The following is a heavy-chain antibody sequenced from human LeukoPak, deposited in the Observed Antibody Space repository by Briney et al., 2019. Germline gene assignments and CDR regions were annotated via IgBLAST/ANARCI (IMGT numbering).Heavy chain of an antibody. CDR1: GFSFSSYE. CDR3: ARVWYSGSYPVDY. Sequence: GGSLRLSCAASGFSFSSYEMNWVRQAPGKGLEWVANIKQVGSEKYYVDSVKGRFTISRDNAKNSLYLQMNSLRAEDTAVYYCARVWYSGSYPVDYWGQGTLITVSS. D-gene: IGHD1-26*01. CDR2: IKQVGSEK. J-gene: IGHJ4*02. V-gene: IGHV3-7*03.